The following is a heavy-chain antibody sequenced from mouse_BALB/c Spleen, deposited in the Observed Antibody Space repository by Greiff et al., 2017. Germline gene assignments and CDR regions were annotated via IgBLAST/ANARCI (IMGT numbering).Heavy chain of an antibody. Sequence: EVKLQESGPGLVKPSQSLSLTCTVTGYSITSDYAWYWLRQFPGNKLEWMGYISYSGSTSYNPSLKSRISITRDTSKNQFFLQLNSVTTEDTATYYWSRGDYRYDVFAYWGQGTLVTVSA. CDR3: SRGDYRYDVFAY. D-gene: IGHD2-14*01. V-gene: IGHV3-2*02. CDR2: ISYSGST. CDR1: GYSITSDYA. J-gene: IGHJ3*01.